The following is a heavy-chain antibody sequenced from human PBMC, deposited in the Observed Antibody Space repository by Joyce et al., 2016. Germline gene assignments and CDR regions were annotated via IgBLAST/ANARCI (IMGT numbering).Heavy chain of an antibody. CDR1: GYIFNDNY. J-gene: IGHJ6*02. V-gene: IGHV1-2*02. CDR3: ARDSVAGTGGGSQEGDV. D-gene: IGHD6-19*01. Sequence: HVYLVQSGAEVKKPGASVKVSCKASGYIFNDNYIHWVRQAPGQGLEGRGCINTNSGDRSNEQKFQGRVTMTRDTSIRTAYMELSSLRSDDTAVYYCARDSVAGTGGGSQEGDVWGQGTTVTVSS. CDR2: INTNSGDR.